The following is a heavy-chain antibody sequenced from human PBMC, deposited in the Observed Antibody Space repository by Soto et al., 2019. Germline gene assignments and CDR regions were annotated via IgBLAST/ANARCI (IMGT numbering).Heavy chain of an antibody. V-gene: IGHV3-11*01. CDR1: GFTFSDYY. D-gene: IGHD3-16*02. CDR2: ISSSGSTI. Sequence: GGSLRLSCAASGFTFSDYYMSWIRQAPGKGLEWVSYISSSGSTIYYADSVKGRFTISRDNAKNSLYLQMNSLRAEDTAVYYCARETVGSIMITFGGVIVLPYFDYWGQGTLVTVSS. CDR3: ARETVGSIMITFGGVIVLPYFDY. J-gene: IGHJ4*02.